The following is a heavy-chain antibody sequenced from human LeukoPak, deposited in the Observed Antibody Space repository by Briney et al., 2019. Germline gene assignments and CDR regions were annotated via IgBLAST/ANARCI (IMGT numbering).Heavy chain of an antibody. J-gene: IGHJ4*02. Sequence: PGGSLRLSCASAGFIFSDTWMAWVRQAPGKGPEWVAYIKYDGTETNYVDSVRGRFTVSRDNVKNSLYLQMNSLRADDTALYYCVVTSGRSGGIRGQGALVTVSS. CDR1: GFIFSDTW. V-gene: IGHV3-7*03. CDR2: IKYDGTET. D-gene: IGHD3-10*01. CDR3: VVTSGRSGGI.